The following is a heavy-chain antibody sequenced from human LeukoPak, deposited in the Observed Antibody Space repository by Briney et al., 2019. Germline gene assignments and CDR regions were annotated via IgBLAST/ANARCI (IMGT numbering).Heavy chain of an antibody. Sequence: GGSLRLSCAPSGFTLSSYWMHWVRQAPGKGLVWVSRINSDGTNTNYADSVKGRFTISRDTAKNTLYLQMNSLRAEDTAVYYCARPGAGSYMDVWGKGTTVTISS. CDR2: INSDGTNT. CDR1: GFTLSSYW. CDR3: ARPGAGSYMDV. J-gene: IGHJ6*03. V-gene: IGHV3-74*01. D-gene: IGHD3-10*01.